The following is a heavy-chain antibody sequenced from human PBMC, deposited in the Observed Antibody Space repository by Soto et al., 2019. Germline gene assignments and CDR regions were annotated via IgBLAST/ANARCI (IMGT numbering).Heavy chain of an antibody. V-gene: IGHV3-11*06. CDR3: VRGGGGGLFDP. D-gene: IGHD2-15*01. CDR1: GFTFGDSC. J-gene: IGHJ5*02. CDR2: ISLGRGYP. Sequence: GGSLRLSCAGSGFTFGDSCMSWIRQAPAKGREWLSYISLGRGYPAYADSVKGRFTISRDNAKRSLYLQMMSLTAEDTAIYYCVRGGGGGLFDPWGQGTMVTVSS.